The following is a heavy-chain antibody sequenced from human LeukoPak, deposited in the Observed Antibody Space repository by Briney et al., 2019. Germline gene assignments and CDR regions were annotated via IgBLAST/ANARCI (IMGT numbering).Heavy chain of an antibody. J-gene: IGHJ4*02. D-gene: IGHD3-9*01. CDR2: ISAYNGNT. V-gene: IGHV1-18*01. CDR1: GYTFTSYG. CDR3: ARDLYDILTGYFDY. Sequence: ASVKVSCTASGYTFTSYGISWVRQAPGQGLEWMGWISAYNGNTNYAQKLQGRVTMTTDTSTSTAYMELRSLRSDDTAVYYCARDLYDILTGYFDYWGQGTLVTVSS.